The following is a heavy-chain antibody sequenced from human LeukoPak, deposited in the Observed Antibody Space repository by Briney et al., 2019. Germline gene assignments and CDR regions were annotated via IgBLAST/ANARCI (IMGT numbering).Heavy chain of an antibody. CDR2: IYYSGST. V-gene: IGHV4-59*08. J-gene: IGHJ4*02. CDR1: GGSISSYY. CDR3: ARLGSGYYFRY. Sequence: SETLSLTCTVSGGSISSYYWSWIRQPPGKGLEWIGYIYYSGSTNYNPSLKSRVTISVDTSKNQFSLKLSSVTAADTAVYYCARLGSGYYFRYWGQGTLVTVSS. D-gene: IGHD3-22*01.